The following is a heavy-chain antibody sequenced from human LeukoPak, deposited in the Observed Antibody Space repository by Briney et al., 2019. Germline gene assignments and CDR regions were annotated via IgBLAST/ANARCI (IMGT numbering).Heavy chain of an antibody. CDR3: AKGLSSGDYGLHY. Sequence: PGGSLRLSCAVSGFTFSSYAMNWVRRAPGKGLEWVSTISGTGGSTYYADSVKGRFTISRDTSKNTLYLQMNSLRAEDTAVYYCAKGLSSGDYGLHYWGQGTLVTVSS. D-gene: IGHD4-17*01. CDR1: GFTFSSYA. J-gene: IGHJ4*02. V-gene: IGHV3-23*01. CDR2: ISGTGGST.